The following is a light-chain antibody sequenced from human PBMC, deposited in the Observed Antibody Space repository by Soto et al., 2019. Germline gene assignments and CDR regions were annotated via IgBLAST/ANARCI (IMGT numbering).Light chain of an antibody. V-gene: IGKV1-39*01. CDR1: QGISSS. J-gene: IGKJ4*01. Sequence: DIQLTQSPSFLSASVGDRVTITCRASQGISSSLAWFQQKPGKAPKLLIYAASTLQSRVPSRFSGSGSGTDFTLTISSLQPEDFATYYCQQSYSTPRLTFGGGTKVEIK. CDR2: AAS. CDR3: QQSYSTPRLT.